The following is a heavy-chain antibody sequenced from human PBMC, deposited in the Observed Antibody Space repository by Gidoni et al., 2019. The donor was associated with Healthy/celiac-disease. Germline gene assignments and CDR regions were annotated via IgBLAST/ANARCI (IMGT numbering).Heavy chain of an antibody. CDR2: ISGRGGST. Sequence: EVPLLESGGGLVQPGGSLRLSCAASGFTFSSCAMSGVRQAPGKWLEWVSAISGRGGSTYYADSVKGRFTISRDNSKNTLYLQMNSLRAEDTAVYYCAKGGDIVVVPAAAYMDVWGKGTTVTVSS. D-gene: IGHD2-2*01. CDR1: GFTFSSCA. V-gene: IGHV3-23*01. CDR3: AKGGDIVVVPAAAYMDV. J-gene: IGHJ6*03.